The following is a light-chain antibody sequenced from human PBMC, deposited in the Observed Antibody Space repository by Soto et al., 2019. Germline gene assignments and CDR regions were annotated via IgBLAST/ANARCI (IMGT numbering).Light chain of an antibody. CDR2: DVS. CDR1: QAVNSW. V-gene: IGKV1D-16*01. Sequence: DNQLTQSPSSISASVGDRVTITCRASQAVNSWLAWFQQKPGMAPKLVIYDVSSLQRGVPSRFSGSGSGTEFTLTISSLQPDDFATYYCQQYDSHPMYTFGQGTKVDIK. J-gene: IGKJ2*01. CDR3: QQYDSHPMYT.